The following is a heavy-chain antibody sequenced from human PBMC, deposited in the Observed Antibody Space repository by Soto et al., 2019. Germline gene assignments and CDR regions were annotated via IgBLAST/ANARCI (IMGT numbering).Heavy chain of an antibody. V-gene: IGHV4-59*01. CDR1: GGSISSYY. Sequence: SETLSLTGTVSGGSISSYYWSWIRQPPGKGLEGSGYIYYSGSTNYNPSLKSRVTISVDTSKNQFSLKLSSVTAADTAVYYCAREAGVGESYSGHYYYYMDVWGKGTTVTVSS. CDR3: AREAGVGESYSGHYYYYMDV. J-gene: IGHJ6*03. CDR2: IYYSGST. D-gene: IGHD1-26*01.